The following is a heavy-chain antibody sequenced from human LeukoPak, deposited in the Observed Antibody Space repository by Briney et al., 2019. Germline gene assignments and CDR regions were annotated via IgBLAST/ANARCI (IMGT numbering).Heavy chain of an antibody. D-gene: IGHD3-22*01. J-gene: IGHJ4*02. CDR2: IIPILGIA. CDR1: GGTFSSYA. CDR3: ARLPGGVVVVDY. Sequence: GSPVKVSCKASGGTFSSYAISWVRQAPGQGLEWMGRIIPILGIANYAQKVQGRVTITADKSTNTAYMELSSLRSEDTAVYYCARLPGGVVVVDYWGQGTLVTVSS. V-gene: IGHV1-69*04.